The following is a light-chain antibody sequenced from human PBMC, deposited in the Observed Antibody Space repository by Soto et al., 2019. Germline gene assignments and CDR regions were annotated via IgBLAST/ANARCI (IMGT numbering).Light chain of an antibody. J-gene: IGLJ2*01. CDR3: SLYTSSSTFVV. Sequence: QSVLTQPPSVSGSPGQSVTISCTGTSSDVGSYNRVSWYQQPPGTAPKLMIYEVSNRPSGVPDRFSGSKSGNTASLTISGLQAEDEADYYCSLYTSSSTFVVFGGGTKVTV. CDR2: EVS. CDR1: SSDVGSYNR. V-gene: IGLV2-18*01.